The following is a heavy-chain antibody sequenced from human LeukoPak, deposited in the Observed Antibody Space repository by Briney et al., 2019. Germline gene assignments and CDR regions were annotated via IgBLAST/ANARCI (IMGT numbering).Heavy chain of an antibody. CDR1: GYTFTGYY. J-gene: IGHJ5*02. D-gene: IGHD1-1*01. CDR3: ARNDWNDPWFDP. Sequence: ASVKVSCKSSGYTFTGYYIHWVRQAPGQGLEWMGWLNPKSGGTNYAQNFQGRVTMTRDTIINTAYMELSRLRSDDTAVYYCARNDWNDPWFDPWGQGTVVTVSS. V-gene: IGHV1-2*02. CDR2: LNPKSGGT.